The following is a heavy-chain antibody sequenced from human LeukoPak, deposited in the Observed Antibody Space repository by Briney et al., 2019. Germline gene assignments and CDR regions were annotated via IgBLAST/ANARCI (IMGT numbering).Heavy chain of an antibody. J-gene: IGHJ4*02. D-gene: IGHD6-13*01. CDR1: GFTISSYD. V-gene: IGHV3-48*03. CDR2: ISSSGGTT. Sequence: GGSLRLSCAASGFTISSYDMNWVRQAPGKGLEWVSYISSSGGTTYYADSVKGRFTISRDNAKNSLSLQMHSLRAEDTAVYYCARVLPSSWFFFDYWGQGTLVTVSS. CDR3: ARVLPSSWFFFDY.